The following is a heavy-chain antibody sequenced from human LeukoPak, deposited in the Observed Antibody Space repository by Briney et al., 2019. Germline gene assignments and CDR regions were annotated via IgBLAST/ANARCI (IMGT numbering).Heavy chain of an antibody. D-gene: IGHD4-17*01. CDR1: GGSISTYY. CDR2: IYYTGTT. CDR3: AREDPQTTVPEGMDV. J-gene: IGHJ6*02. Sequence: SETLSLTRSVSGGSISTYYWSWIRQLPAKGLEWIGYIYYTGTTNYNPSLRSRVTISVDTSRNQFSLRLSSVTAADTAVYYCAREDPQTTVPEGMDVWGHGTTVIVSS. V-gene: IGHV4-59*01.